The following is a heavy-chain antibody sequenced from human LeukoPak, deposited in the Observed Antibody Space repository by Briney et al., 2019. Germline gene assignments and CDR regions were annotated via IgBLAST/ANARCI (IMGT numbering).Heavy chain of an antibody. CDR1: GAPISSSTYY. J-gene: IGHJ5*02. D-gene: IGHD6-19*01. V-gene: IGHV4-39*01. Sequence: PSETLSLTCTVSGAPISSSTYYWGWIRQPPGEGLEWIGSTYYRGNTFYNPSLKSRVAISVDSSKRQFSLNLTSVTAADTAVYYCARRGVAVTGNAAAESWGQGTLVTVSS. CDR3: ARRGVAVTGNAAAES. CDR2: TYYRGNT.